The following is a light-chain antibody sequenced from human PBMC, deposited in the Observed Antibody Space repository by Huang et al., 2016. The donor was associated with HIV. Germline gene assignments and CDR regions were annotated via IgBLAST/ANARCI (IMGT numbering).Light chain of an antibody. J-gene: IGKJ1*01. V-gene: IGKV3-20*01. CDR2: GAS. CDR3: QQYGSSPPA. CDR1: QRVSSSY. Sequence: EIVLTQSPGTLSLSPGERATLSCRASQRVSSSYLAWYQQKPGQAPRLLIYGASSRATGITDRFSGSGSGTDFTLTISRLEPEDFAEYYCQQYGSSPPAFGQGTKVEIK.